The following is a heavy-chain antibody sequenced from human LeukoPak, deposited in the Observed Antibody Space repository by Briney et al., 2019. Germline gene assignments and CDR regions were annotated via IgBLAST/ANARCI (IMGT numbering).Heavy chain of an antibody. D-gene: IGHD6-13*01. CDR3: ARGSSSWYGVFDY. CDR1: GGSISSSSYN. Sequence: ETLSLTCTVSGGSISSSSYNWGWIRQPPGKGLEWIGSIYYSGSTYYNPSLKSRVTISVDTSKNQFSLKLSSVTAADTAVYYCARGSSSWYGVFDYWGQGTLVTVSS. J-gene: IGHJ4*02. CDR2: IYYSGST. V-gene: IGHV4-39*07.